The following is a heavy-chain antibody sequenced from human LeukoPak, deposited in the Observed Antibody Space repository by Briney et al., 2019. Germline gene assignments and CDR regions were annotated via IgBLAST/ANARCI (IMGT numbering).Heavy chain of an antibody. Sequence: SETLSLTCTVSGGSISSGGYYWSWIRQPPGKGLEWIGYIYHSGSTYYNPSLKSRVTISVDRSKNQFSLKLSSVTAADTAVYYCARGAAEVVPAATNWFDPWGQGTLVTVSS. CDR2: IYHSGST. CDR1: GGSISSGGYY. J-gene: IGHJ5*02. D-gene: IGHD2-2*01. V-gene: IGHV4-30-2*01. CDR3: ARGAAEVVPAATNWFDP.